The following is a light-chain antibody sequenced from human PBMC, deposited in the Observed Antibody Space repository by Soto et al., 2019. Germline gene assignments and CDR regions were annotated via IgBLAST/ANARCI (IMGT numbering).Light chain of an antibody. Sequence: EIVLTQSPATLSLSPGERATLSCRASQSVSSYLAWYQQKPGQAPRLLIYDASNRATGIPARFSGSGSGTDFTLTISSLEPEDFAVYYCQHRCDWQVTFGQGTRLEIK. V-gene: IGKV3-11*01. CDR1: QSVSSY. J-gene: IGKJ5*01. CDR2: DAS. CDR3: QHRCDWQVT.